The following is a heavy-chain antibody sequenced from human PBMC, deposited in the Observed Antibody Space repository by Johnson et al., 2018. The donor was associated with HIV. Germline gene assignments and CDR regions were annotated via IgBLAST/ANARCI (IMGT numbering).Heavy chain of an antibody. CDR3: ARESLLPAMTAFDF. CDR1: GFTFSSYA. V-gene: IGHV3-7*01. Sequence: VQLVESGGGLVQPGGSLRLSCAASGFTFSSYAMSWVRQAPGKGLEWVANIRQDGSATYSVNSVKGRFTISRDNAKSSLYVEMNSLRAEDTAVYYCARESLLPAMTAFDFWGQGTIVTVSS. J-gene: IGHJ3*01. CDR2: IRQDGSAT. D-gene: IGHD2-2*01.